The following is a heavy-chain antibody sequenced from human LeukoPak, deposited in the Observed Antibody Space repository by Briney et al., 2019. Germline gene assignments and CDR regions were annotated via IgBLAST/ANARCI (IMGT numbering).Heavy chain of an antibody. Sequence: PSETLSLTCAVYGGSLSGYYWSWIRQPPGKGLEWIGETSHSGSTSYNTSLESRVTISVDTSKKQFSLKLTSVTAADTAVYFCARKDCSTTSCSYGFDIWAQGTMVTVSS. D-gene: IGHD2-2*01. J-gene: IGHJ3*02. CDR3: ARKDCSTTSCSYGFDI. CDR2: TSHSGST. CDR1: GGSLSGYY. V-gene: IGHV4-34*01.